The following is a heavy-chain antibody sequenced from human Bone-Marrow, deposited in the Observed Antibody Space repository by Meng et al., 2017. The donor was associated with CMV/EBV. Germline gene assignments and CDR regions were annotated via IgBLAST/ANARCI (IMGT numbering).Heavy chain of an antibody. V-gene: IGHV3-9*01. CDR3: AKVLLQGNAFDI. CDR1: GFTFDDYA. CDR2: ISWNSGSI. Sequence: SLKISCAASGFTFDDYAMHWVRQAPGKGLEWVSGISWNSGSIGYADSVKGRFTISRDNAKNFLYLQMNSLRAEDTALYYCAKVLLQGNAFDIWGQGTMVTVSS. D-gene: IGHD2/OR15-2a*01. J-gene: IGHJ3*02.